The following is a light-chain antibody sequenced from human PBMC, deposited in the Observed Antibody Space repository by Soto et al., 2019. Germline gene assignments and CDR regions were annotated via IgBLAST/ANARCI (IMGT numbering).Light chain of an antibody. V-gene: IGLV2-14*01. J-gene: IGLJ1*01. Sequence: QSALTQPASVSGSPGQSITISCAGTGSDVGGYDYVSWYQQHPGKAPKLMIYDVTNRPSGVSSRFSGSKSGNTASLTISGLQAEDETDYYCSSYTSSSTVVFGTGTKVTVL. CDR2: DVT. CDR1: GSDVGGYDY. CDR3: SSYTSSSTVV.